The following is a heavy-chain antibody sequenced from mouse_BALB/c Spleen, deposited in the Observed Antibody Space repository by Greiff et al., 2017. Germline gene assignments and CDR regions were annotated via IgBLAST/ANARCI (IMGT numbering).Heavy chain of an antibody. CDR2: ISNLAYSI. V-gene: IGHV5-15*02. CDR3: ARSLGYAMDY. Sequence: EVMLVESGGGLVQPGGSRKLSCAASGFTFSDYGMAWVRQAPGKGPEWVAFISNLAYSIYYADTVTGRFTISRENAKNTLYLEMSSLRSEDTAMYYCARSLGYAMDYWGQGTSVTVSS. D-gene: IGHD4-1*01. J-gene: IGHJ4*01. CDR1: GFTFSDYG.